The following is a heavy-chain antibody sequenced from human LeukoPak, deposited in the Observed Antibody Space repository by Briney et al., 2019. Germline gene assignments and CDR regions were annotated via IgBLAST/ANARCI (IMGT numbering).Heavy chain of an antibody. CDR3: ARDRDFWSGPDAFDI. D-gene: IGHD3-3*01. CDR1: GYTFTSYG. Sequence: ASVKVSCKASGYTFTSYGISWVRQAPGQGLEWMGWISAYNGNTNYAQKFQGRVTMTRDTSISTAYMELSRLRSDDTAVYYCARDRDFWSGPDAFDIWGQGTMVTVSS. V-gene: IGHV1-18*01. J-gene: IGHJ3*02. CDR2: ISAYNGNT.